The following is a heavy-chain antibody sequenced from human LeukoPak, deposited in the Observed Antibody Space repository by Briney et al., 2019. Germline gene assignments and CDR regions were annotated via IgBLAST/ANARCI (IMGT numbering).Heavy chain of an antibody. V-gene: IGHV4-34*01. J-gene: IGHJ3*02. CDR2: INRSGST. CDR3: ARHRPGNTMIVNDAFDI. Sequence: PSETLSLTCAVYGGSFSGYYWSWIRQPPGKGLEWIGEINRSGSTNYNPSLKSRVTISVDTSKNQFSLKLSSVTAADTAMYYCARHRPGNTMIVNDAFDIWGQGTMVTVSS. CDR1: GGSFSGYY. D-gene: IGHD3-22*01.